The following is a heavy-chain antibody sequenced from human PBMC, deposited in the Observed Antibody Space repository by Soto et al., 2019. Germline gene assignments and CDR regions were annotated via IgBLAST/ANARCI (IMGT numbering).Heavy chain of an antibody. CDR1: GGTFNTYA. J-gene: IGHJ4*02. V-gene: IGHV1-69*19. D-gene: IGHD3-10*01. Sequence: QVQLVQSGAEMKKPGSSVKVSCQSSGGTFNTYAMNWARQAPGQGPEWMGDISPMFGAANYAPKFQGRVTITAGESTGTSYMQLSSLTSEDTALYFCAREVQVHTPAFVYWGQGTLVTVSS. CDR3: AREVQVHTPAFVY. CDR2: ISPMFGAA.